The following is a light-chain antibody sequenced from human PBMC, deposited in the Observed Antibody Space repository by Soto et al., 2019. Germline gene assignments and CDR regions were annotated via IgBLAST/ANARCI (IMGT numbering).Light chain of an antibody. J-gene: IGKJ4*01. CDR3: QQYDNWPLT. Sequence: EIVMTQSPATLSVSPGERANLSCRASQSVSSNLAWYQQKSGQTPRLLIYGASTRATDIPARFSGSGSGTEFTLTISSLQSEDFAVYYCQQYDNWPLTFGGGTKVEIK. CDR2: GAS. CDR1: QSVSSN. V-gene: IGKV3-15*01.